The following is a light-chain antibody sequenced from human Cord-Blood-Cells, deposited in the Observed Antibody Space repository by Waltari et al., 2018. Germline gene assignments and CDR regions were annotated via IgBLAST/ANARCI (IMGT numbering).Light chain of an antibody. V-gene: IGKV2-28*01. CDR3: MQALQTPRT. CDR1: QSLLHSNGYNY. J-gene: IGKJ1*01. CDR2: LGS. Sequence: DIVMTKSPLSLPVTPGEPASISCTSSQSLLHSNGYNYLDWYLQKPGQSPQLLIYLGSNRASGVPDRFSGSGSGTDFTLKISRVEAEDVGVYYCMQALQTPRTFGQGTKVEIK.